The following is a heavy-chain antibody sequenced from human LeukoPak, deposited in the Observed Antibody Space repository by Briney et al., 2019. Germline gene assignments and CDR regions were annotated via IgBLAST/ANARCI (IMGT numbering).Heavy chain of an antibody. Sequence: GGSLRLSCAASGLTFSSFSFNWVRQGPGKGLEWVSSINTVASYIYYADSVKGRFTISRDNAKNSLYLQMNSLRAEDMGVYYCARLRRNSDKSGFYYYYDYWGQGTLVTVSS. CDR2: INTVASYI. D-gene: IGHD3-22*01. CDR3: ARLRRNSDKSGFYYYYDY. CDR1: GLTFSSFS. J-gene: IGHJ4*02. V-gene: IGHV3-21*06.